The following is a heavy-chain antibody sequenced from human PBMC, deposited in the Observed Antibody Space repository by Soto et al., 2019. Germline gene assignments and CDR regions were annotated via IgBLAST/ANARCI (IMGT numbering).Heavy chain of an antibody. Sequence: QLQLQESGPGLVKPSETLSLTCTVSGGSISSSSYYWGWIRQPPGKGLEWIGSIYYSGSTYYTPSLKSRVTLAVVSSKSQLSVSLSSGTAADCAVYSCACPSGVYEFWSRDFWFCFWGPGTLVTVSS. CDR2: IYYSGST. CDR1: GGSISSSSYY. CDR3: ACPSGVYEFWSRDFWFCF. J-gene: IGHJ5*01. V-gene: IGHV4-39*01. D-gene: IGHD3-3*01.